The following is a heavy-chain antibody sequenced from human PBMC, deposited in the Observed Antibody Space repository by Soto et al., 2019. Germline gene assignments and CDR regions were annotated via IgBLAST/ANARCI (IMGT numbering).Heavy chain of an antibody. CDR2: MNPNSGNT. CDR1: GYTFTSYD. Sequence: QVQLVQSGAEVKKPGASVKVSCKASGYTFTSYDINWVRQATGQGLEWMGWMNPNSGNTGYPQKFQVRATMTSNNYMSNAYMELSRPRSEHTSVYSCARRRSYNNWFAPWGEGTLVTVSS. D-gene: IGHD1-26*01. J-gene: IGHJ5*02. CDR3: ARRRSYNNWFAP. V-gene: IGHV1-8*01.